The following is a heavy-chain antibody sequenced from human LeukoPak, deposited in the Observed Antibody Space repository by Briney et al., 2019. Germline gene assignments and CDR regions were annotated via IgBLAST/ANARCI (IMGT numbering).Heavy chain of an antibody. D-gene: IGHD3-22*01. J-gene: IGHJ4*02. CDR3: ARGSNYYDSSGYYHYFDY. CDR2: IYYSGST. V-gene: IGHV4-59*01. Sequence: SETLSLTCTVSGGSISNYYWSWIRQPPGKGLEWIGYIYYSGSTKYNPSLKSRVTISVDTSKNQFSLKLSSVTAADTAVYYCARGSNYYDSSGYYHYFDYWGQGTLVTVSS. CDR1: GGSISNYY.